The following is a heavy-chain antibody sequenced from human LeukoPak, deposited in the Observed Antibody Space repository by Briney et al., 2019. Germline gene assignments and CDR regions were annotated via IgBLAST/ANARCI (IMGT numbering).Heavy chain of an antibody. D-gene: IGHD3-3*01. CDR2: IIPIFGTA. CDR3: ASCQAGGSYYDFWSGYDY. Sequence: SVKVSCKASGGTFSSYAISWVRQAPGQGLEWMGGIIPIFGTANYAQKFQGRVPITADESTSTAYMELSSLRSEDTAVYYCASCQAGGSYYDFWSGYDYWGQGTLVTVSS. J-gene: IGHJ4*02. V-gene: IGHV1-69*13. CDR1: GGTFSSYA.